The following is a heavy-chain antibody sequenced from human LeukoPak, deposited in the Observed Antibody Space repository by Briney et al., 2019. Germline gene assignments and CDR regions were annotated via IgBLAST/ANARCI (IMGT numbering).Heavy chain of an antibody. CDR3: AKDGIRTVVRGIIFAH. CDR1: GFTFSSYA. V-gene: IGHV3-23*01. CDR2: ISDGGGST. J-gene: IGHJ5*02. Sequence: GGSLRLSCAASGFTFSSYAMHWVRQAPGKGLEWVSAISDGGGSTNYADSVKGRFTISRDDSKNMLYLQMNSLRAEDTAVYYCAKDGIRTVVRGIIFAHWGQGILVTVSS. D-gene: IGHD3-10*01.